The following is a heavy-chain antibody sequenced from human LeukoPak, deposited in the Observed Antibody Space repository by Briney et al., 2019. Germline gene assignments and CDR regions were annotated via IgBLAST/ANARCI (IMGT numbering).Heavy chain of an antibody. V-gene: IGHV4-59*12. Sequence: SETLSLTCSVSGGSITNYYWSWIRQPPGKEVEWIGDISYTGSTNYNPSLRSRVTISLDTSQNQFSLKLSSVTAADTAMYYCARNDYYDSSGALDYWGQGTLVIVPS. CDR3: ARNDYYDSSGALDY. CDR1: GGSITNYY. CDR2: ISYTGST. D-gene: IGHD3-22*01. J-gene: IGHJ4*02.